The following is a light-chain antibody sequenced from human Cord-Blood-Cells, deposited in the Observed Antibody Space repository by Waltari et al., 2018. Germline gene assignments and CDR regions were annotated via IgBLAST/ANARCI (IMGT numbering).Light chain of an antibody. Sequence: ALQLTQSPSSLSASVGDRVTIPCRASQGISSALAWYQQKPGKAPKLLIYDASSLESGVPSRFSGSGSGTDFTLTISSLQPEDFATYYCQQFNSYPYTFGQGTKLEIK. CDR1: QGISSA. CDR2: DAS. V-gene: IGKV1-13*02. CDR3: QQFNSYPYT. J-gene: IGKJ2*01.